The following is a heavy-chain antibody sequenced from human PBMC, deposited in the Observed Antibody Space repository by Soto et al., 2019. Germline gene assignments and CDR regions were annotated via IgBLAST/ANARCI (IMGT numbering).Heavy chain of an antibody. J-gene: IGHJ4*02. D-gene: IGHD1-20*01. Sequence: QVHLVQSGAEVKKPGSSVKVSCKASGGSFSTYAIDWVRQAPGQGLEWMGGIIPVFGTTTYAQEFQGRITITADESTSTAYMQLSSLSSEDTAVYYCARDNNANNFPFFFDCWGQGTLVTVSS. CDR2: IIPVFGTT. CDR1: GGSFSTYA. CDR3: ARDNNANNFPFFFDC. V-gene: IGHV1-69*01.